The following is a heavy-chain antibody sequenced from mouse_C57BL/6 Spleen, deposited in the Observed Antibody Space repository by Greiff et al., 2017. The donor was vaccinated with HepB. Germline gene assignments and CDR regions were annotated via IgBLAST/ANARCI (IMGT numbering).Heavy chain of an antibody. D-gene: IGHD2-5*01. Sequence: QVQLQHSGAELVKPGASVKISCKASGYAFSSYWMNWVKQRPGKGLEWIGQIYPGDGDTNYNGKFKGKATLTADKSSSTAYMQLSSLTSEDSAVYFCEVAYYSNAMDYWGQGTSVTVSS. CDR1: GYAFSSYW. CDR3: EVAYYSNAMDY. CDR2: IYPGDGDT. V-gene: IGHV1-80*01. J-gene: IGHJ4*01.